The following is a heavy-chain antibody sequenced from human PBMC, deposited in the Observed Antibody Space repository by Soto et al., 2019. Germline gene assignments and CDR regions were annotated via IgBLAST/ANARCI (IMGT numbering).Heavy chain of an antibody. D-gene: IGHD2-2*01. CDR2: ISGSGGST. CDR3: AKGLWDIVTVPAALRLDY. CDR1: GFTFSRYA. J-gene: IGHJ4*02. V-gene: IGHV3-23*01. Sequence: PGGSLRLSWAASGFTFSRYAMNWVGQAPGKGREWVSVISGSGGSTYSADSVKGRFTISRDNSKNTLYLQMNSLRAEDTAVYYCAKGLWDIVTVPAALRLDYWGQGTPVTVSS.